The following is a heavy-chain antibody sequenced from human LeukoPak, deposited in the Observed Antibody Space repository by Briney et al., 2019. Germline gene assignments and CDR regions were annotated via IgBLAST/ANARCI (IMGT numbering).Heavy chain of an antibody. Sequence: GGSLRLSCAASGFTFSSYGMHWVGQAPGKGLEGVAFIRYDGSNKYYADSVKGRFTISRDNSKNTLYLQMHSLRAEDTAVYYCALRRGYSGWYRFDYWGQGTLVTVSS. CDR3: ALRRGYSGWYRFDY. V-gene: IGHV3-30*02. CDR2: IRYDGSNK. D-gene: IGHD6-19*01. CDR1: GFTFSSYG. J-gene: IGHJ4*02.